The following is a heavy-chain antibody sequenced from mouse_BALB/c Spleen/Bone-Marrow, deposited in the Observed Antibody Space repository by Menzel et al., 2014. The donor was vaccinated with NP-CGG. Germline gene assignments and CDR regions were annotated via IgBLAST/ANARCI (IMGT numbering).Heavy chain of an antibody. V-gene: IGHV1-74*01. J-gene: IGHJ4*01. CDR3: ARTFQPRSAMDY. CDR2: IDPSNSET. CDR1: DYTFTSYW. D-gene: IGHD6-1*01. Sequence: VQLQQSGAELVRPGASVKMSCKASDYTFTSYWMHWVKQRPGQGLEWIGMIDPSNSETRLNQKFKDKATLTVDKSSNTAYMHLSSLTSEDSAVYYCARTFQPRSAMDYWGQGSSVTVSS.